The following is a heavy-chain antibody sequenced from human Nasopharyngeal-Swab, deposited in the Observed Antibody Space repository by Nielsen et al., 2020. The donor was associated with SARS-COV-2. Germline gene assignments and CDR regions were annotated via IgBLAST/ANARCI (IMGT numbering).Heavy chain of an antibody. D-gene: IGHD3-16*02. Sequence: GGSLRLSCAGSGFTFSRYWMSWVRQAPGKGLEWVANIKQDGSEKYYEDSVKGRFTISRDNAKNSLYLQMNSLRAEDTAVYYCARDKGMRDYVWGSYRSSYYYYYGMDVWGQGTTVHRLL. CDR2: IKQDGSEK. V-gene: IGHV3-7*01. CDR1: GFTFSRYW. J-gene: IGHJ6*02. CDR3: ARDKGMRDYVWGSYRSSYYYYYGMDV.